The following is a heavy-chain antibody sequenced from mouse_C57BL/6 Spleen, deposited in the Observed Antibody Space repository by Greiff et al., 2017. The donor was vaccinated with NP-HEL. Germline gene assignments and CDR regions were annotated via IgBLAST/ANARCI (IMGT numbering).Heavy chain of an antibody. Sequence: QVQLQQSGAELVKPGASVKLSCKASGYTFTSYWMHWVKQRPGQGLEWIGMIHPNSGSTNYNEKFKSKATLTVDKSSSTAYMQLSSLTSEDSAVYYCARSPPTVVAPNWYFDVWGTGTTVTVSS. D-gene: IGHD1-1*01. CDR2: IHPNSGST. CDR3: ARSPPTVVAPNWYFDV. CDR1: GYTFTSYW. J-gene: IGHJ1*03. V-gene: IGHV1-64*01.